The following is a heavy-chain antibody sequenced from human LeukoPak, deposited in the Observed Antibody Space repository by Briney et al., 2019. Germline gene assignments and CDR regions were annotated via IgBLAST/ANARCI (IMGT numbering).Heavy chain of an antibody. Sequence: PGGSLRLSCTASGFTFGDYAMSWVRQAPGKGLEWVGFIRSKAYGGTTEYAASVKGRFTISRDDSKSIAYLQMNSLRAEDTAVYYCARGGSSIWYCDHWGQGTLVTVSS. J-gene: IGHJ4*02. V-gene: IGHV3-49*04. CDR1: GFTFGDYA. CDR2: IRSKAYGGTT. CDR3: ARGGSSIWYCDH. D-gene: IGHD6-13*01.